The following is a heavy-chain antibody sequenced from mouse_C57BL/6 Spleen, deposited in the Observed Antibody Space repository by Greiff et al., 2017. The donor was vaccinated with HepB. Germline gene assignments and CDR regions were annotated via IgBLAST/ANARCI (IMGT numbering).Heavy chain of an antibody. CDR3: ARQGPYYGSSPYYFDY. D-gene: IGHD1-1*01. CDR1: GFTFSSYG. V-gene: IGHV5-6*01. Sequence: EVQRVESGGDLVKPGGSLKLSCAASGFTFSSYGMSWVRQTPDKRLEWVATISSGGSYTYYPDSVKGRFTISRDNAKNTLYLQMSSLKSEDTAMYYCARQGPYYGSSPYYFDYWGQGTTLTVSS. CDR2: ISSGGSYT. J-gene: IGHJ2*01.